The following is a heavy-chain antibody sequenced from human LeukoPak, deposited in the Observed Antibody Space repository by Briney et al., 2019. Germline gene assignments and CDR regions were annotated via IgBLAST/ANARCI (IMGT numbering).Heavy chain of an antibody. CDR3: AYGMVTRHDY. D-gene: IGHD4-4*01. CDR1: GFTFSSHA. V-gene: IGHV3-23*01. CDR2: ISGNGGST. Sequence: GGSLRLSCVASGFTFSSHAMSWVRQAPVKGLEWASAISGNGGSTYYADSVKGRFTISRDNSKNTVYLQMDSLRAEDTAVYYCAYGMVTRHDYWGQGTLVTVSS. J-gene: IGHJ4*02.